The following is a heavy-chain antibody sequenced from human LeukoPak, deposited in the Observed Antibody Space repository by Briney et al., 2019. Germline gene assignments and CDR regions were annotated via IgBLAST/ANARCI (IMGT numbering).Heavy chain of an antibody. CDR1: GFTFSSYW. D-gene: IGHD6-13*01. CDR3: ARAKGSSSYYDFDY. V-gene: IGHV3-21*01. Sequence: GGSLRLSCAASGFTFSSYWMHWVRQAPGKGLEWVSCISSSSSSYIYYADSVKGRFTISRDNAKNSLYLQMNSLRAEDTAVYYCARAKGSSSYYDFDYWGQGTLVTVSS. J-gene: IGHJ4*02. CDR2: ISSSSSSYI.